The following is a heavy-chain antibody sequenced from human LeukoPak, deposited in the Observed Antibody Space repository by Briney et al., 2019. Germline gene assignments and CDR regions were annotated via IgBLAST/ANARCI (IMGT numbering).Heavy chain of an antibody. V-gene: IGHV3-48*03. J-gene: IGHJ3*01. Sequence: GGSLRLSCAASGFTFSSYEMNWVRQAPGKGLEWVSYISSSGSAIYYADSVKGRFTISRDNAKNSLYLQMNSLRAEDTAVYYCAELGITMIGGVWGQGTMVTVSS. CDR3: AELGITMIGGV. CDR2: ISSSGSAI. D-gene: IGHD3-10*02. CDR1: GFTFSSYE.